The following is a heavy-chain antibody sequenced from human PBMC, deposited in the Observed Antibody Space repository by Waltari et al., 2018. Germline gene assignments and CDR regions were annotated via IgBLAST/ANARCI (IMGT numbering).Heavy chain of an antibody. CDR3: ARDTGSGWYAP. CDR1: VFTFYTYM. J-gene: IGHJ4*02. Sequence: EVQLVESGGGLVKPGGSLRLSCAASVFTFYTYMMTWVRLSPGKVRGWGSRIGSRGDSVYYADPGKRRLTISRDNAKNSLFLQMNSLRDEDTAVYYCARDTGSGWYAPWGQATLVTVSS. D-gene: IGHD6-19*01. V-gene: IGHV3-21*05. CDR2: IGSRGDSV.